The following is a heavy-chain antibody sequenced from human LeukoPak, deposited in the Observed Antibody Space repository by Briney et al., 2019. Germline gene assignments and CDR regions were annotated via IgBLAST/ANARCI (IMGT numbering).Heavy chain of an antibody. D-gene: IGHD3-3*01. Sequence: GGSLRLSCAASGFTFSSYSMNWVRQAPGKGLEWVSSISSSSSYIYYADSVKGRFTISRDNAKNSLYLQMNSLRAEDTAVYYCARGPFGVVTYDAFDIWGQGTMVTVPS. CDR2: ISSSSSYI. CDR3: ARGPFGVVTYDAFDI. CDR1: GFTFSSYS. V-gene: IGHV3-21*01. J-gene: IGHJ3*02.